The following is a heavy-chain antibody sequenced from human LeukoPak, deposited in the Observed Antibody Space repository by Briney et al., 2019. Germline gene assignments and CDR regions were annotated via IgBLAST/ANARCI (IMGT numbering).Heavy chain of an antibody. V-gene: IGHV4-59*08. CDR3: ATHYDVLTGYAATAFDI. Sequence: TSETLSLTCTVSGGSISPYYWSWIRQPPGKGLEWIGYIYYSGTTHYNPSLESRVTMSVDTSKNQFSLKLSSVTAADTAVYYCATHYDVLTGYAATAFDIWGQGTMVTVSS. CDR2: IYYSGTT. J-gene: IGHJ3*02. D-gene: IGHD3-9*01. CDR1: GGSISPYY.